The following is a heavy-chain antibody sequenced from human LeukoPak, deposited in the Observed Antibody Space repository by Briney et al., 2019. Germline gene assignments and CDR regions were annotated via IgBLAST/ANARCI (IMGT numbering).Heavy chain of an antibody. V-gene: IGHV3-30*02. CDR2: IRYDGSNK. CDR1: GFTFTCYG. CDR3: AKDGSSSWNYYFDY. D-gene: IGHD6-13*01. J-gene: IGHJ4*02. Sequence: PGVSLRLSCAASGFTFTCYGMHWVRQAPGKGLEWVAFIRYDGSNKDYADSVKGRFTISRDNSENTLYLQMNSLRAEDTAVYYCAKDGSSSWNYYFDYWGQGILVTVSS.